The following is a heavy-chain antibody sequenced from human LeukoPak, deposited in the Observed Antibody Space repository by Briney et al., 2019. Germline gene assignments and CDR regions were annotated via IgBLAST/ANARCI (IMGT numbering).Heavy chain of an antibody. CDR3: ASFTPTGDDILTGYYRRGYFDY. CDR2: IYYSGST. J-gene: IGHJ4*02. CDR1: GGSINSYY. Sequence: SETLSLTCTVSGGSINSYYWSWIRQPPGKGLEWIGYIYYSGSTNYNPSLKSRVTISVDTSKNQFSLKLSSVTAADTAVYYCASFTPTGDDILTGYYRRGYFDYWGQGTLVTVSS. V-gene: IGHV4-59*01. D-gene: IGHD3-9*01.